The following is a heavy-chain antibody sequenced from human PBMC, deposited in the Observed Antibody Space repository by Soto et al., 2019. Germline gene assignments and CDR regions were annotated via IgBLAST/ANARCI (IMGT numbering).Heavy chain of an antibody. Sequence: ASVKVSCKASGYMFTSYDINWVRQATGQGFEWMGWMNPNSGNTGYAQKFQGRVTMTRDTSITTAYMELNSLRSEDTAVYDGARSPRNWGFDYWGQGTLVTVSS. CDR1: GYMFTSYD. CDR3: ARSPRNWGFDY. D-gene: IGHD7-27*01. J-gene: IGHJ4*02. CDR2: MNPNSGNT. V-gene: IGHV1-8*01.